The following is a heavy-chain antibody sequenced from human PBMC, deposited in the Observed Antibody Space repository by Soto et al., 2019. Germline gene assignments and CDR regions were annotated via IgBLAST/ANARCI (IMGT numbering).Heavy chain of an antibody. J-gene: IGHJ4*02. D-gene: IGHD2-21*02. V-gene: IGHV3-23*01. CDR2: ISGSGGST. CDR3: AKDLAYCGGDCSPGFDY. Sequence: GGSLRLSCAASGFTFSSYAMSWVRQAPGKGLERVSAISGSGGSTYYADSVKGRFTISRDNSKNTLYLQMNSLRAEDTSVYYCAKDLAYCGGDCSPGFDYWGQGTLVTVSS. CDR1: GFTFSSYA.